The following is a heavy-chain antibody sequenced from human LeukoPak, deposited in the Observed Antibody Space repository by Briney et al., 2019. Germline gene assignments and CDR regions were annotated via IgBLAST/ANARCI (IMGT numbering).Heavy chain of an antibody. CDR2: INPSGGST. J-gene: IGHJ5*02. Sequence: WALVKVSCKASGNTFTSYYMHWVRQAPGQGLEWMGIINPSGGSTSYAQKFQGRVTMTRDMSTSTVYMELSSLRSEDTAVYYCARGAVVVPAITNWFDPWGQGTLVTVSP. CDR1: GNTFTSYY. V-gene: IGHV1-46*01. D-gene: IGHD2-2*01. CDR3: ARGAVVVPAITNWFDP.